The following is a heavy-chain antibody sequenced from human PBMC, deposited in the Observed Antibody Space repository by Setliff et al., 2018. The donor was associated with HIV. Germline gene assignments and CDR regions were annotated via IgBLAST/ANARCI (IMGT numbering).Heavy chain of an antibody. D-gene: IGHD3-9*01. J-gene: IGHJ6*03. CDR3: AKDAGVTGGLYRYYIDA. CDR1: GVSIDQNY. CDR2: IYVSGKT. Sequence: SETLSLTCTVSGVSIDQNYWSWVRQPAGKGLEWIGRIYVSGKTNYNPSLKSRVTMSVDASKSQVSLKLTSVTAADTVVYFCAKDAGVTGGLYRYYIDAWGKGTTVTVSS. V-gene: IGHV4-4*07.